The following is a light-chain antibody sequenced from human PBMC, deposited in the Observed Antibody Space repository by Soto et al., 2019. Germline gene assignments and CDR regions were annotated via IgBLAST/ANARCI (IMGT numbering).Light chain of an antibody. CDR3: QQHYTTPWT. V-gene: IGKV4-1*01. CDR1: QSVLYSSNNKNY. J-gene: IGKJ1*01. Sequence: DIVMTQSPDSLAVSLGERATINCKSSQSVLYSSNNKNYLAWYRQKPGQPPKALIYWASTRESGVPDRFSGSGSGTDFTLTISSLQAEDVAVYYCQQHYTTPWTFGQGTKVDIK. CDR2: WAS.